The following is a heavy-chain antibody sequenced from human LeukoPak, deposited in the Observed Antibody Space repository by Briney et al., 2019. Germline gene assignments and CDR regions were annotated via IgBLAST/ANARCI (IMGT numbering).Heavy chain of an antibody. CDR3: ARDSIAAAGSYFDY. V-gene: IGHV4-39*07. CDR2: VYYSGST. D-gene: IGHD6-13*01. Sequence: SETLSLTCTVSGGSISSSSYYWGWIRQPPGKGLEWIGSVYYSGSTYYNPSLKSRVTISVDTSKNQFSLKLSSVTAADTAVYYCARDSIAAAGSYFDYWGQGTLVTVSS. CDR1: GGSISSSSYY. J-gene: IGHJ4*02.